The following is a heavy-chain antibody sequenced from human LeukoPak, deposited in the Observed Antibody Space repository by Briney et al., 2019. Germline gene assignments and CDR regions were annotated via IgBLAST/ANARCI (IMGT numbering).Heavy chain of an antibody. J-gene: IGHJ5*02. CDR3: ARGGSTVLES. V-gene: IGHV3-21*01. D-gene: IGHD4-17*01. Sequence: PGGLLRLSCAASGFTFSSYSMNWFRQAPGKGLEWGSSISSSSSYIYYADSVKGRFTISRDNAKNTLYLKMNSLRVDDTAVYYCARGGSTVLESWGQGSQVAVSS. CDR2: ISSSSSYI. CDR1: GFTFSSYS.